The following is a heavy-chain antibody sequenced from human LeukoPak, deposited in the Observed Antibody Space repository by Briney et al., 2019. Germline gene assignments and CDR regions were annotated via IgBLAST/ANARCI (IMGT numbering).Heavy chain of an antibody. CDR3: ATSLLASFITMIGDNY. Sequence: ASVKVSCKVSGYTLTELSMHWVRQAPGKGLEWMGGFDPEDGETIYAQKFQGRVTMTEHTSTDTAYMELSSLRSEYTAVYYCATSLLASFITMIGDNYWGQGTLVTVSS. V-gene: IGHV1-24*01. CDR2: FDPEDGET. CDR1: GYTLTELS. D-gene: IGHD3-22*01. J-gene: IGHJ4*02.